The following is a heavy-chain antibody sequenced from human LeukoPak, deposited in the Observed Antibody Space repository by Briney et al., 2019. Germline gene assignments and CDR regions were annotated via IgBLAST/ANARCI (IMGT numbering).Heavy chain of an antibody. D-gene: IGHD4-11*01. CDR1: GFTFSSYA. J-gene: IGHJ4*02. Sequence: GGSLRLSCAASGFTFSSYAMSWVRQAAGKGLELVSASSDIGGRTYYSKSVKGRLTILRDNSNNTLYLQMNDPGAEDTAVYYCAKANEYSTLERGFDYWGQGTLATVSS. CDR2: SSDIGGRT. V-gene: IGHV3-23*01. CDR3: AKANEYSTLERGFDY.